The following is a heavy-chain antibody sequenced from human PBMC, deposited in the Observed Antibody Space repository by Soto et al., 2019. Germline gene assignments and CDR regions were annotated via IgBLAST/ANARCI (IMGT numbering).Heavy chain of an antibody. CDR1: GGSISSGDYY. D-gene: IGHD2-2*01. CDR3: ARTETSSTSFQVDY. Sequence: QVQLQESGPGLVKPSQTLSLTCTVSGGSISSGDYYWTWIRHHPGKGLEWIGYIYYSGSTKHNPSRKSRITISVDTSKNQFSLKLNSVTAADTAVYYCARTETSSTSFQVDYWGQGTQVTVSS. CDR2: IYYSGST. V-gene: IGHV4-31*03. J-gene: IGHJ4*02.